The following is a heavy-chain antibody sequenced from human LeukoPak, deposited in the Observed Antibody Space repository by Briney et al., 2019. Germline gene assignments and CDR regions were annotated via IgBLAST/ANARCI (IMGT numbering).Heavy chain of an antibody. CDR1: GGSISSYY. CDR2: IYTSGST. D-gene: IGHD3-10*01. CDR3: ARDQSGELLWFGELFYYFDY. V-gene: IGHV4-4*07. Sequence: SETLSLTCTVSGGSISSYYWSWIRQPAGKGLEWIGRIYTSGSTNYKPSLKSRVTISVDTSKNQFSLKLSSVTAADTGVYYCARDQSGELLWFGELFYYFDYWGQGTLVTVSS. J-gene: IGHJ4*02.